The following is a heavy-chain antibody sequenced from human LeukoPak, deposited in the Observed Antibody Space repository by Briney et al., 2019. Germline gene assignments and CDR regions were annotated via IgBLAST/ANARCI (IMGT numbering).Heavy chain of an antibody. J-gene: IGHJ1*01. D-gene: IGHD2-15*01. CDR1: GGSISSSSYY. V-gene: IGHV4-39*01. CDR2: IYYSGST. Sequence: SETLSLTCTVSGGSISSSSYYWGWIRQPPGKGLEWIVSIYYSGSTYYNTSLQSRVTISVDTSKNQFSLKLSSVTAADTAIYYCARQTGYCSGGSCYGYFQHWGQGTLVTVSS. CDR3: ARQTGYCSGGSCYGYFQH.